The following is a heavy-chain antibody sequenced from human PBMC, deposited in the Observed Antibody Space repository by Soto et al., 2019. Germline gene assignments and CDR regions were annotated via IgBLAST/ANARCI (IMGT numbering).Heavy chain of an antibody. D-gene: IGHD3-10*01. V-gene: IGHV4-59*01. Sequence: SETLSLTCTVSGGSISSYYWSWIRQPPGKGLEWIGYIYYSGSTNYNPSLKSRVTISVDTSKNQFSLKLSSVTAADTAVYYCARAQEFGIFSKYYYYYMDVWGKGTTVTVSS. CDR1: GGSISSYY. CDR3: ARAQEFGIFSKYYYYYMDV. CDR2: IYYSGST. J-gene: IGHJ6*03.